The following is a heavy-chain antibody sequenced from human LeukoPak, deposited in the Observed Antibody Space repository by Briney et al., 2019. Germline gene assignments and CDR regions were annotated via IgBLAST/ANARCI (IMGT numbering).Heavy chain of an antibody. CDR2: IYYSGST. D-gene: IGHD3-16*01. CDR3: ASPHLGGDAFDI. J-gene: IGHJ3*02. Sequence: PSETLSLTCTVSGGSISSSSYYWGWIRQPPGKGLEWIGSIYYSGSTCYNPSLKSRVTISVDTSKNQFSLKLSSVTAADTAVYYCASPHLGGDAFDIWGQGTMVTVSS. CDR1: GGSISSSSYY. V-gene: IGHV4-39*01.